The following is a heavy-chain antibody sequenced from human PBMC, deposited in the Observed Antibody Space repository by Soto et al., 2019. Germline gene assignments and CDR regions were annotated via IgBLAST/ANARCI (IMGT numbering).Heavy chain of an antibody. Sequence: QVQLQESGPRLVKSSQTLYLTCTVSGGSINSGDYYWSWIRQSPGKGLEWVGYMYYSGITDYNASLKGRSTMSMDPSKNRFSLRLTSGTAADRAVFFCAGGSGVGVAGMDVWGQGTTVTVSS. V-gene: IGHV4-30-4*01. J-gene: IGHJ6*02. CDR1: GGSINSGDYY. CDR2: MYYSGIT. CDR3: AGGSGVGVAGMDV. D-gene: IGHD3-10*01.